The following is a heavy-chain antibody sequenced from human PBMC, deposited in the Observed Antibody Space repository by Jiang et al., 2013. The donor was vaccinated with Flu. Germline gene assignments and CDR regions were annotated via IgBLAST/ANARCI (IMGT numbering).Heavy chain of an antibody. Sequence: PSLKSRVTISVDTSKNQXSLKLSSVTAADTAVYYCASTASYYYYGMDVWGQGTTVTVSS. CDR3: ASTASYYYYGMDV. J-gene: IGHJ6*02. V-gene: IGHV4-59*01.